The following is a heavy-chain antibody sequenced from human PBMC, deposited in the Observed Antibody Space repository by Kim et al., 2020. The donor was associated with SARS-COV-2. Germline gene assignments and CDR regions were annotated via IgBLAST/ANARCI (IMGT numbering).Heavy chain of an antibody. CDR2: ISFDGDNN. CDR1: GFTFSGYA. Sequence: GGSLRLSCGASGFTFSGYAMHWVRQAPGKGLEWMARISFDGDNNYYADSVKGRFTISRDNSKNTLYLEMISLRAEDTAVYYCVRDRIGYTGGVDYGVQG. V-gene: IGHV3-30-3*01. D-gene: IGHD2-2*02. J-gene: IGHJ4*02. CDR3: VRDRIGYTGGVDY.